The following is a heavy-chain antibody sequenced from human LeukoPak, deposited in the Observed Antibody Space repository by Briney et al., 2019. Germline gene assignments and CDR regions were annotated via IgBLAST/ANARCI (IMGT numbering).Heavy chain of an antibody. CDR2: IYSGGST. CDR3: AKDVRGGCSGGTCYY. CDR1: DFTVSRNY. Sequence: GGPLRLSCAASDFTVSRNYMSGVRHAPGKGLEWGSVIYSGGSTYYADSVKGRFTISRDNSKNTLYLQMDSLRAEDAAVYYCAKDVRGGCSGGTCYYWGQGTLVTVSS. J-gene: IGHJ4*02. V-gene: IGHV3-53*01. D-gene: IGHD2-15*01.